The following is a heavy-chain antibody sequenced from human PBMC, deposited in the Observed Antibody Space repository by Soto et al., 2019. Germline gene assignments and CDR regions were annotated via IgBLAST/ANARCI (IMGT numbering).Heavy chain of an antibody. Sequence: QVQLQESGPGLVKPSQTLFLTCNVSGVSISSGGYYWSWIRQHPAKGLEWIGHIYYSGSTYYNPSLKSRVTISVDTSKNQISLKLSSVTAADTAVYYCARGRPDDYGDPDYFDYWGQGALVTVSS. CDR3: ARGRPDDYGDPDYFDY. CDR2: IYYSGST. D-gene: IGHD4-17*01. V-gene: IGHV4-31*03. J-gene: IGHJ4*02. CDR1: GVSISSGGYY.